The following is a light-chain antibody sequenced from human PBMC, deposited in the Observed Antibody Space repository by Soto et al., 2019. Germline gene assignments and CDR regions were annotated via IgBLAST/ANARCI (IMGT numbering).Light chain of an antibody. CDR2: GAS. J-gene: IGKJ1*01. CDR3: QQYGSSPRT. Sequence: IVLTQSPGTLSLSPWERATLSCRASQSVSSSYLAWYQQKPGQAPRLLIFGASRRATGIPDRFSGSGSGTDFTFTISRLEPEDFAVYYCQQYGSSPRTFGQGTKVDIK. V-gene: IGKV3-20*01. CDR1: QSVSSSY.